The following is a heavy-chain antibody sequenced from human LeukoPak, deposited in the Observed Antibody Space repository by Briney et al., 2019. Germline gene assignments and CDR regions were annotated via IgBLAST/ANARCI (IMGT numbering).Heavy chain of an antibody. Sequence: PGGSLRLSSAASGFTFSSYAMGWVRQAPGKGLEWVAVISYDGSNKYYADSVKGRFTISRDNSKNTLYLQMNSLRAEDTAVYYCAKAALWFDVWGQGTTVTVSS. CDR1: GFTFSSYA. V-gene: IGHV3-30*18. D-gene: IGHD3-10*01. J-gene: IGHJ6*02. CDR2: ISYDGSNK. CDR3: AKAALWFDV.